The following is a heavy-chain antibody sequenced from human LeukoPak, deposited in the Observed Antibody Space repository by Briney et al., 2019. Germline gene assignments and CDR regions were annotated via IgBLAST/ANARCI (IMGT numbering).Heavy chain of an antibody. CDR1: GYTFTSYA. J-gene: IGHJ4*02. Sequence: ASVKVSCKASGYTFTSYAMNWVRQAPGQGLEWMGWINTNTGNPTYAQGFTGRFVFSLDTSVSTEYLQISNLKAEDIAVYYCARVVRGSSGYRYYFDYWGQGTLVTVSS. D-gene: IGHD3-22*01. CDR2: INTNTGNP. V-gene: IGHV7-4-1*02. CDR3: ARVVRGSSGYRYYFDY.